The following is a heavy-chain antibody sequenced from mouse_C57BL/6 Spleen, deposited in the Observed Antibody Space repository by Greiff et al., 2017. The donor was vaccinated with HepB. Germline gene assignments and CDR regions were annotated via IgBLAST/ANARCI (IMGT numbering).Heavy chain of an antibody. CDR3: TLQLGRDWFAY. CDR1: GFNIKDDY. Sequence: EVQLQQSGAELVRPGASVKLSCTASGFNIKDDYMHWVKQRPEQGLEWIGWIDPENGDTEYASKFQGKATITADTSSNTAYLQLSSLTSEDTAVYYCTLQLGRDWFAYWGQGTLVTVSA. V-gene: IGHV14-4*01. CDR2: IDPENGDT. J-gene: IGHJ3*01. D-gene: IGHD4-1*02.